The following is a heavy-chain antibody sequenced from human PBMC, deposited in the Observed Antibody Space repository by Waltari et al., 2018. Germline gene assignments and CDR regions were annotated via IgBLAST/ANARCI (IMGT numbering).Heavy chain of an antibody. Sequence: EVQLVESGGGLVKPGGSLRLPCAASGFTFTSVSINWVRRAPGKGLEWVSSISSSSNNIYYADSVKGRFTISRDNAKYSLYLQMNSLRVEDTAVYHCARDVLGYYGMDVWGQGTTVTVSS. D-gene: IGHD2-8*01. V-gene: IGHV3-21*01. CDR2: ISSSSNNI. J-gene: IGHJ6*02. CDR1: GFTFTSVS. CDR3: ARDVLGYYGMDV.